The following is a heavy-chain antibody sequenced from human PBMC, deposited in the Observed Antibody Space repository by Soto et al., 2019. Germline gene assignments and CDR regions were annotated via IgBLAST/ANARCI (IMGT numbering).Heavy chain of an antibody. CDR3: AKDRYYSGYARGVLDY. CDR2: ISYDGSNK. CDR1: GFTFSSYG. J-gene: IGHJ4*02. D-gene: IGHD5-12*01. Sequence: QVQLVESGGGVVQPWRSLRISCAASGFTFSSYGMHWVRQAPGKGLEWVAVISYDGSNKYYADSVKGRFTISRDNSKNTLYLQMNSMRAEDTDVYYCAKDRYYSGYARGVLDYWGQGTLVTVSS. V-gene: IGHV3-30*18.